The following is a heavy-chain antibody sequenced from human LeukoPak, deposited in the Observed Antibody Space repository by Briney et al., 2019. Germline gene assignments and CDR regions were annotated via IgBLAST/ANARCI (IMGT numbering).Heavy chain of an antibody. D-gene: IGHD4-17*01. J-gene: IGHJ6*03. V-gene: IGHV4-61*02. Sequence: PSETLSLTCTVSGGSISSGSYYWSWIRQPAGKGLEWIGRIYTSGSTNYNPSLKSRVTISVDTSKNQFSLKLSSVTAADTAVYYCRMTTASYYYYYYMDVWGKGTTVTISS. CDR1: GGSISSGSYY. CDR3: RMTTASYYYYYYMDV. CDR2: IYTSGST.